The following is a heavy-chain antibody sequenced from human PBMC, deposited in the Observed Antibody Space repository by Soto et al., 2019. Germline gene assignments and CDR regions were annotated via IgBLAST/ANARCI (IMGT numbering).Heavy chain of an antibody. Sequence: QITLKESGPTLVKPTQTLTLTCTFSGFSLSTSGVGVGWIRQPPGKALEWLALIYWDDVKRYSPSLKSRLTITKDTSKNQVVLTMTNMDPVDTATYYCAQRWTWSLFDYWGQGTLVTVSS. CDR1: GFSLSTSGVG. D-gene: IGHD2-15*01. J-gene: IGHJ4*02. CDR2: IYWDDVK. V-gene: IGHV2-5*02. CDR3: AQRWTWSLFDY.